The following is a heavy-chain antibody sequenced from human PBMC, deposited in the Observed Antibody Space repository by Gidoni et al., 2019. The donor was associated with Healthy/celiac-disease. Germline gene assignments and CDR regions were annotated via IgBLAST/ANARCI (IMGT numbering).Heavy chain of an antibody. J-gene: IGHJ4*02. CDR1: SYG. V-gene: IGHV3-33*01. Sequence: SYGMHWVRQAPGKGLEWVAVIWYDGSNKYYADSVKGRFTISRDNSKNTLYLQMNSLRAEDTAVYYCARDPGDAMLDYWGQGTLVTVSS. CDR3: ARDPGDAMLDY. D-gene: IGHD3-10*01. CDR2: IWYDGSNK.